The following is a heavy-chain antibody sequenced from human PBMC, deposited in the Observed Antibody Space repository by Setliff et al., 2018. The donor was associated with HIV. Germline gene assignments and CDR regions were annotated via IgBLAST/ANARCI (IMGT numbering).Heavy chain of an antibody. D-gene: IGHD3-3*01. V-gene: IGHV4-34*01. J-gene: IGHJ4*01. CDR1: GGSFSAYH. CDR2: INHSGST. Sequence: SSETLSLTCAVYGGSFSAYHWSWIRQTTGKGLEWLGEINHSGSTAYNLALESRVSMSIDTSKNQFSLKLTSVTAADTAIYYCARGRDYTGSWFRPFYLDFWGHGKLVTVSS. CDR3: ARGRDYTGSWFRPFYLDF.